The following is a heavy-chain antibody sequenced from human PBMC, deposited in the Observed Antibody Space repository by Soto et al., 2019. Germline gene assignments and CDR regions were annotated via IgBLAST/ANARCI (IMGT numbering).Heavy chain of an antibody. V-gene: IGHV4-59*02. CDR1: GGSVINDY. J-gene: IGHJ4*02. D-gene: IGHD3-22*01. CDR2: IYYSGTT. Sequence: QVQLQESGPGLVKPSETLSLICSVSGGSVINDYWSWIRQPPGKGLEWIGYIYYSGTTKYSPSLRRRATISVDTSKNQFSLELNSVTAADTAVYFCARGGWYVDFWVQGILVTVSS. CDR3: ARGGWYVDF.